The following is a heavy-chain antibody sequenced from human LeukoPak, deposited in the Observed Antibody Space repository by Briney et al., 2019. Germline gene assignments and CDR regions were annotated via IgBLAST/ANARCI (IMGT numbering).Heavy chain of an antibody. V-gene: IGHV4-39*07. D-gene: IGHD3-10*01. J-gene: IGHJ6*04. Sequence: SETLSLTCTVSGGSISSSSYYWGWIRQPPGKGLEWIGSIYYSGSTYYNPSLKSRVTISVDTSKNQFSLKLSSVTAADTAVYYCARVPGSGSYSDGSWFDPWGKGTTVTVSS. CDR3: ARVPGSGSYSDGSWFDP. CDR1: GGSISSSSYY. CDR2: IYYSGST.